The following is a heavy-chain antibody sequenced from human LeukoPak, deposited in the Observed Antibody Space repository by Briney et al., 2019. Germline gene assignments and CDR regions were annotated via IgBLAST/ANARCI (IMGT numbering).Heavy chain of an antibody. CDR3: ARDSAGNDY. J-gene: IGHJ4*02. D-gene: IGHD6-13*01. Sequence: GGSLRLSCAASGFTFSTYWMSWVRQAPGKGLEWVANIKEDGSEQYYVDSLEGRFTISRDNAQNSLYLQMSSLRAEDTAMYYCARDSAGNDYWGQGTLVTVSP. CDR1: GFTFSTYW. CDR2: IKEDGSEQ. V-gene: IGHV3-7*01.